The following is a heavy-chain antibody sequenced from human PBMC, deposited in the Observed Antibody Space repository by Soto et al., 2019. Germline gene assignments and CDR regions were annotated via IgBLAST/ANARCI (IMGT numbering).Heavy chain of an antibody. J-gene: IGHJ5*02. CDR3: ARGGSGYYDFWSGSSSRWFDP. CDR1: GGTFSSYA. V-gene: IGHV1-69*13. D-gene: IGHD3-3*01. Sequence: ASVKVSCKASGGTFSSYAISWVRQATGQGLEWMGGIIPIFGTANYAQKFQGRVTITADESTSTAYMELSSLRSEDTAVYYCARGGSGYYDFWSGSSSRWFDPWGQGTLVTVSS. CDR2: IIPIFGTA.